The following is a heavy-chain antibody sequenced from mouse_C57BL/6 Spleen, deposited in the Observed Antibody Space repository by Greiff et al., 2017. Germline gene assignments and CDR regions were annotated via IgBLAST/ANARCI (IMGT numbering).Heavy chain of an antibody. CDR2: IDPSDSYT. CDR1: GYTFTSYW. J-gene: IGHJ2*01. V-gene: IGHV1-50*01. Sequence: QVQLKQPGAELVKPGASVKLSCKASGYTFTSYWMQWVKQRPGQGLEWIGEIDPSDSYTNYNQKFKGKATLTVDTSSSTAYMQLSSLTSEDSAVYYCAKGVVATRGYFDYWGQGTTLTVSS. D-gene: IGHD1-1*01. CDR3: AKGVVATRGYFDY.